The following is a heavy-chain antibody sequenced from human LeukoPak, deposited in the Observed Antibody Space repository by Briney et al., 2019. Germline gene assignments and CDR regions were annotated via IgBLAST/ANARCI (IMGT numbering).Heavy chain of an antibody. CDR2: IRYDGSKK. CDR3: AELGITMIGGV. Sequence: GGSLRLSCAASGFIFSGYGMHWVRQAPGKGLEWVAFIRYDGSKKYYADSVKGRFTISRDNAKNSLYLQMNSLRAEDTAVYYCAELGITMIGGVWGKGTTVTISS. D-gene: IGHD3-10*02. CDR1: GFIFSGYG. V-gene: IGHV3-30*02. J-gene: IGHJ6*04.